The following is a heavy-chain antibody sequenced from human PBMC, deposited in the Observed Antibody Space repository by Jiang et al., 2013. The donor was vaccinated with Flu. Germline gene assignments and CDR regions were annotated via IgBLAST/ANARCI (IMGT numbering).Heavy chain of an antibody. Sequence: AASGFTFSNTWMSWVRQAPGKGLEWVGRIKSKADGGATDYAAPVKARFTISRDDSKNTLYLQMSSLKTEDTAVYYCTAESFGDYVFDYWGQGTLVTVSS. V-gene: IGHV3-15*01. J-gene: IGHJ4*02. CDR1: GFTFSNTW. CDR2: IKSKADGGAT. D-gene: IGHD4-17*01. CDR3: TAESFGDYVFDY.